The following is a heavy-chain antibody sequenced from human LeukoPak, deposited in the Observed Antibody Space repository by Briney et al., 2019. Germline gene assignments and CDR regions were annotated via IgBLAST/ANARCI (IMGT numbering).Heavy chain of an antibody. CDR3: ARVHSSGWYSGY. D-gene: IGHD6-19*01. J-gene: IGHJ4*02. CDR1: GFTFSSYS. V-gene: IGHV3-21*01. Sequence: GGSLRLSCAASGFTFSSYSMNWVRQAPGQGLEWVSSISSSSGDIYYAHSVQGRFTISRDTANNSLYLQMNSLRAEDTAVYYCARVHSSGWYSGYWGQGTLVTVSS. CDR2: ISSSSGDI.